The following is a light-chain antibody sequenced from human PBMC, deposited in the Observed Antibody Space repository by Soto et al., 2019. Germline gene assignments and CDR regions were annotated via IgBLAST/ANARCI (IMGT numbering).Light chain of an antibody. V-gene: IGLV2-11*01. CDR1: SSDVGGYNH. CDR2: DVS. Sequence: QSALTQPHSVSGSPGQSVTISCTGTSSDVGGYNHVSWYQQHPGKAPKMMTYDVSKRPSGVPGRFSGSKSGNTASLTISGLQAEDEADYYCCSYAGSYTFVFGGGTQLTVL. CDR3: CSYAGSYTFV. J-gene: IGLJ2*01.